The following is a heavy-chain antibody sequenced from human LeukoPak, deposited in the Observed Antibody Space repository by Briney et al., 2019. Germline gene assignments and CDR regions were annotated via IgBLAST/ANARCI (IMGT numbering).Heavy chain of an antibody. D-gene: IGHD6-13*01. CDR1: GFTFDDYA. V-gene: IGHV3-43D*03. Sequence: GGPLRLSCAASGFTFDDYAMHWVRQAPGKSLEWVSLITWDGDNTYYANSVKGRFTISRDNSKNPLYLQMNSLRAEDTALYYCAKGTSSWHEFDYWGQGTLVTVSS. CDR3: AKGTSSWHEFDY. J-gene: IGHJ4*02. CDR2: ITWDGDNT.